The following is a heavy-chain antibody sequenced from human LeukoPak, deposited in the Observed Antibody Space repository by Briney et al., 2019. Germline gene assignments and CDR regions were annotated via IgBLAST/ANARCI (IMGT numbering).Heavy chain of an antibody. V-gene: IGHV3-74*01. CDR2: INPDGSGT. CDR3: ARGRDYALDY. CDR1: GFPFSSYG. Sequence: GGSLRLSCAASGFPFSSYGMHWVRQAPGKGLVWISQINPDGSGTYSADSVKGRFTISRDNAKNTLYLQMNSLRAEDTAVYYCARGRDYALDYWGQGTLVTVSS. J-gene: IGHJ4*02. D-gene: IGHD4-17*01.